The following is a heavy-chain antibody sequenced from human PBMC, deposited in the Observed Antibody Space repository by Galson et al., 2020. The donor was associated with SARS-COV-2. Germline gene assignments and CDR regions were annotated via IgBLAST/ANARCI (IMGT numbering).Heavy chain of an antibody. CDR3: ARDPAPLYGDNYYYGMDV. V-gene: IGHV4-59*01. D-gene: IGHD4-17*01. CDR1: DVSMTSYY. CDR2: ISYSGST. J-gene: IGHJ6*02. Sequence: ETSETLSLTCSVSDVSMTSYYWSWIRQPPGKGLEWIGYISYSGSTNYNPPLRSRVTILVDLSKKQFSLKLSSVTAADTAVYYCARDPAPLYGDNYYYGMDVWGRGTTVTVSS.